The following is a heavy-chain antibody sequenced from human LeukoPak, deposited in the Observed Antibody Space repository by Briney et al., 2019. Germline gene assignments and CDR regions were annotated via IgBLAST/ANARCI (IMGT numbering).Heavy chain of an antibody. J-gene: IGHJ3*02. CDR2: ISWYSGSI. Sequence: QSGRSLRLSCAASGFTFDDYAMHWVRQAPGKGLEWVSGISWYSGSIGYADSVKGRFTISRDNAKNSLYLQMNSLRAEDTALYYCAKDTADDILTGYYTPRAFDIWGQGTMVTVSS. V-gene: IGHV3-9*01. CDR1: GFTFDDYA. D-gene: IGHD3-9*01. CDR3: AKDTADDILTGYYTPRAFDI.